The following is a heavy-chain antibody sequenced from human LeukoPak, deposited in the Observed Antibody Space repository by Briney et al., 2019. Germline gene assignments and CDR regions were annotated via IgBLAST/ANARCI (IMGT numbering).Heavy chain of an antibody. CDR2: IAYTGTI. Sequence: PGGSLRLSGTASGFSFSSYSMNWVRQAPGKGLEWVAYIAYTGTIHYADSVRGRFAISRDNAKSSLFLQLNSLRAEDTAVYYCARDPHSLDYWGQGTLVTVSP. CDR1: GFSFSSYS. J-gene: IGHJ4*02. V-gene: IGHV3-48*01. CDR3: ARDPHSLDY.